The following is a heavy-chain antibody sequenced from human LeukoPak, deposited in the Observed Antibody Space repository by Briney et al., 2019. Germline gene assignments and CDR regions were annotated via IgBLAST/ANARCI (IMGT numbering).Heavy chain of an antibody. CDR3: ARHRFNWAFYFDY. Sequence: PSETLSLTCAVYGGSFSGYYWSWIRQPPGKGLEWIGEINHSGSTNYNPSLKSRVTISVDTSKNQFSLKLSSVTAADTAVYYCARHRFNWAFYFDYWGQGTLVTVSS. V-gene: IGHV4-34*01. J-gene: IGHJ4*02. CDR1: GGSFSGYY. CDR2: INHSGST. D-gene: IGHD1-1*01.